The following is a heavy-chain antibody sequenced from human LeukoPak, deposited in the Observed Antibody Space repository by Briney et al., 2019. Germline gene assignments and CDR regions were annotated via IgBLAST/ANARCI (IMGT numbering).Heavy chain of an antibody. CDR3: AKGGACSSTSCPISNWFDP. CDR1: GFTVSSNY. Sequence: GSLRLSCAASGFTVSSNYMSWVRQAPGKGLEWVSAISGSGGGTYYADSVKGRFTISRDNSKNTLYLQMNSLRAEDTAVYYCAKGGACSSTSCPISNWFDPWGQGTLVTVSS. J-gene: IGHJ5*02. D-gene: IGHD2-2*01. CDR2: ISGSGGGT. V-gene: IGHV3-23*01.